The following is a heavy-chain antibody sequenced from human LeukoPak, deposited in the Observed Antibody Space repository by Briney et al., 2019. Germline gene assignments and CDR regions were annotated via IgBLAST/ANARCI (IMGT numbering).Heavy chain of an antibody. CDR1: GYTLTELS. J-gene: IGHJ4*02. CDR2: FDPEDGET. CDR3: ARVPKRGGQLWLLDY. Sequence: ASVKVSCKVSGYTLTELSMHWVRQAPGKGLEWMGGFDPEDGETIYAQKFQGRVTMTEDTSTDTAYMELSSLRSEDTAVYYCARVPKRGGQLWLLDYWGQGTLVTVSS. D-gene: IGHD5-18*01. V-gene: IGHV1-24*01.